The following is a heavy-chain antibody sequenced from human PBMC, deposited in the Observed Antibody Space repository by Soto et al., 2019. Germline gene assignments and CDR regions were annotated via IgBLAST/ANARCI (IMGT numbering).Heavy chain of an antibody. CDR1: GFTFSSYA. CDR3: AEAFIAARPPRDYYYGMDV. D-gene: IGHD6-6*01. J-gene: IGHJ6*02. V-gene: IGHV3-23*01. Sequence: GGSLRLSCAASGFTFSSYAMSWVRQAPGKGLEWVSAISGSGGSTYYADSVKGRFTISRDNSKNTLYLQMNSLRAEDTAVYYCAEAFIAARPPRDYYYGMDVWGQGTTVTVSS. CDR2: ISGSGGST.